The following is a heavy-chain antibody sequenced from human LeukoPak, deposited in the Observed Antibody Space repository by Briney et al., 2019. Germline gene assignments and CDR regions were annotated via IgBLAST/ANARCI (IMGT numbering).Heavy chain of an antibody. CDR3: TTYSSGSCPF. CDR2: MYRTSNGETT. CDR1: RITHSNAW. J-gene: IGHJ4*02. Sequence: GGSLSLSRAASRITHSNAWMTWVGQAAGKGREGVGRMYRTSNGETTDSGPPVKGRITMSRDDSKNTLYLQMNSLKTEDTAVYYCTTYSSGSCPFWGQGTLVTVSS. D-gene: IGHD6-19*01. V-gene: IGHV3-15*01.